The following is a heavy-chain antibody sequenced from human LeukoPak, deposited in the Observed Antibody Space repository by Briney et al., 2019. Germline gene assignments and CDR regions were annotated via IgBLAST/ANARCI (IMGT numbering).Heavy chain of an antibody. J-gene: IGHJ6*03. V-gene: IGHV3-74*01. D-gene: IGHD4-17*01. Sequence: PGGSLRLSCAASGFTFNNYIMNWVRQAPGKGLVWVSRINSDGSSTSYADSVKGRFTISRDNAKNTLYLQMNSLRAEDTAVYYCAREGHDYGDPNWYYYYYMDVWGKGTTVTISS. CDR2: INSDGSST. CDR1: GFTFNNYI. CDR3: AREGHDYGDPNWYYYYYMDV.